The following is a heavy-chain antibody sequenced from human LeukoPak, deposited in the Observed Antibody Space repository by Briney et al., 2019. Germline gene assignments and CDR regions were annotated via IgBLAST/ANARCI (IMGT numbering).Heavy chain of an antibody. J-gene: IGHJ4*02. D-gene: IGHD2-2*01. CDR3: ARAPSLYCSSTSCYFDY. Sequence: GGSLTLSCAASGFTFSSYSMNWVRQAPGKGLEWVSSISSSSSYIYYADSVKGRFTISRDNAKNSLYLQMNSLRAEDTAVYYCARAPSLYCSSTSCYFDYWGQGTLVTVSS. V-gene: IGHV3-21*01. CDR2: ISSSSSYI. CDR1: GFTFSSYS.